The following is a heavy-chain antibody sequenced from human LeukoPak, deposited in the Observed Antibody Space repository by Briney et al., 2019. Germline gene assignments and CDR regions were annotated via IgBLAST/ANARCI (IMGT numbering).Heavy chain of an antibody. V-gene: IGHV4-34*01. CDR3: ARGSGGYCSSTSCYHRRDGYKSFDY. Sequence: PSETLSLTCAVYGGSFSGYYWSWIRQPPGKGLEWIGEINHSGSTNYNPSLKSRVTISVDTSKNQFSLKLSSVTAADTAVYYCARGSGGYCSSTSCYHRRDGYKSFDYWGQGTLVTVSS. CDR1: GGSFSGYY. CDR2: INHSGST. D-gene: IGHD2-2*01. J-gene: IGHJ4*02.